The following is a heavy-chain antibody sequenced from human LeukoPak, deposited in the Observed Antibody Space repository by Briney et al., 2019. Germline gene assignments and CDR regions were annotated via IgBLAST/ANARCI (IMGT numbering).Heavy chain of an antibody. J-gene: IGHJ1*01. CDR1: GFTFSRYS. CDR2: ISGSSNDK. CDR3: VRAERSSGSSEYFQH. D-gene: IGHD5-12*01. Sequence: PGGSLRLSCLASGFTFSRYSMKWVRQAPGKGLEWVSSISGSSNDKHYIDSVKGRFTISRDNAKNSLFLQMNSLRAEDTAVYYCVRAERSSGSSEYFQHWGQGTLVTVSS. V-gene: IGHV3-21*01.